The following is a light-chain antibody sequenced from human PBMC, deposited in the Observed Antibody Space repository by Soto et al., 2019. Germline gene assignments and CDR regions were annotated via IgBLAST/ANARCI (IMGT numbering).Light chain of an antibody. Sequence: EIVMTQTPLSSPVTLGHPASISCRSSESLLLSDGNTYLSWLHQRPGQPPRLLIYKISKRLPGVPERISGSGAGTEFTLKISRVEAEDVGIYYCMQATQFSWTFGQGTKVDIK. J-gene: IGKJ1*01. CDR3: MQATQFSWT. V-gene: IGKV2-24*01. CDR1: ESLLLSDGNTY. CDR2: KIS.